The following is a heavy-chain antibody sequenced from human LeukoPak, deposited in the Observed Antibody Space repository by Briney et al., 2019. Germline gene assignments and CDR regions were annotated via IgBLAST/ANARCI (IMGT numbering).Heavy chain of an antibody. CDR2: ISSSGSTI. Sequence: PGGSLSLSCAASGFTFSSYEMNWVRQAPGKGLGWVSYISSSGSTIYYADSVKGRFTISRDNAKNSLYLQMNSLRVEDTAVYYCARLFYYDSSGVYGMDVWGQGTTVTVSS. D-gene: IGHD3-22*01. CDR1: GFTFSSYE. J-gene: IGHJ6*02. V-gene: IGHV3-48*03. CDR3: ARLFYYDSSGVYGMDV.